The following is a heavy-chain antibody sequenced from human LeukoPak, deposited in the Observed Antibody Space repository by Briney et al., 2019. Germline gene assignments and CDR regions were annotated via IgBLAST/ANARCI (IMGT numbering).Heavy chain of an antibody. D-gene: IGHD6-19*01. CDR1: GFTFSSYS. Sequence: GGSLRLSCAASGFTFSSYSMNWVRQAPGKGLEWVSSISSIISYIYYADSVKGRFTTSTDNAKNSLSLQMNSLRAEDTAVYYCARDQERNAVAGTLGYWGQGTLVTVSS. V-gene: IGHV3-21*01. CDR2: ISSIISYI. CDR3: ARDQERNAVAGTLGY. J-gene: IGHJ4*02.